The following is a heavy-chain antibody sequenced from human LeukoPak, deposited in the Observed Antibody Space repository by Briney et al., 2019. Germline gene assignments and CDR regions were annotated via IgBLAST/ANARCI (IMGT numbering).Heavy chain of an antibody. D-gene: IGHD5-24*01. CDR1: GGSFSGYY. V-gene: IGHV4-34*01. CDR2: INHSGST. J-gene: IGHJ3*02. Sequence: SETLSLTCAVYGGSFSGYYWSWIRQPPGKGLEWIGEINHSGSTNYNPSLKSRVTISVDTSKNQFSLKLSSVTAADTAVYYCARGPRTRDGYNRARGAFDIWGQGTMVTVSS. CDR3: ARGPRTRDGYNRARGAFDI.